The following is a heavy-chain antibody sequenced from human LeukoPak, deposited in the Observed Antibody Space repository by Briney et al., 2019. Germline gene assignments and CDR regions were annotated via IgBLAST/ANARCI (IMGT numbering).Heavy chain of an antibody. CDR2: IYYSGST. CDR1: GGSISSYY. J-gene: IGHJ3*02. CDR3: ARHIKDGNDAFDI. Sequence: SETLSLTCTVSGGSISSYYWSWIRQPPGKGLEWIGYIYYSGSTNYYPSLKSRVTISVDTSKNQFSLKLSSVTAADTAVYYCARHIKDGNDAFDIWGQGTMVTVSS. V-gene: IGHV4-59*08. D-gene: IGHD5-24*01.